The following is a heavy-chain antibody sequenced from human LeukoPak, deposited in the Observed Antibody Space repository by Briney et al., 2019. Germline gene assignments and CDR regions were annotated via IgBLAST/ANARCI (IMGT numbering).Heavy chain of an antibody. Sequence: GESLKISCTGSGYSFTNYWIGWVRQMRVKGLEWMGIIYPGDSETRYSPSFQGKITISADKTISTAYLQVSSLKASDTAMYYCARREGGWYLDYWGQGTLVTVSS. CDR3: ARREGGWYLDY. V-gene: IGHV5-51*01. CDR2: IYPGDSET. D-gene: IGHD6-19*01. CDR1: GYSFTNYW. J-gene: IGHJ4*02.